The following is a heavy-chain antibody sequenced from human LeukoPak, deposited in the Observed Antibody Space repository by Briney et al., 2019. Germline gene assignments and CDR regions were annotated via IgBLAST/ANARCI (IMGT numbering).Heavy chain of an antibody. CDR2: IIPILGIA. J-gene: IGHJ4*02. CDR1: GGTFSSYT. D-gene: IGHD3-22*01. Sequence: SVKVSCKASGGTFSSYTISWVRQAPGQGLEWMGRIIPILGIANYAQKFQGRVTITADKSTSTAYMELSSLRSEDTAVYYCARGPYDSSGPSPVNFDCWGQGTLVTVSS. V-gene: IGHV1-69*02. CDR3: ARGPYDSSGPSPVNFDC.